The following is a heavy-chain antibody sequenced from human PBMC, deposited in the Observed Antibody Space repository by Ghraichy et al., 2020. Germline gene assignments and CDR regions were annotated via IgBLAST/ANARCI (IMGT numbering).Heavy chain of an antibody. CDR3: TRALYYYGSGSFYNGMYYFDY. CDR1: GFTFGDFA. D-gene: IGHD3-10*01. CDR2: IRSKAYAATT. Sequence: GGSLRLSCTASGFTFGDFAMSWFRQAPGKGLEWVGFIRSKAYAATTEYAASVKGRFTISRDDSKTIAYLQMNSLKTEDTAVYYCTRALYYYGSGSFYNGMYYFDYWGQGTLVTVSS. V-gene: IGHV3-49*03. J-gene: IGHJ4*02.